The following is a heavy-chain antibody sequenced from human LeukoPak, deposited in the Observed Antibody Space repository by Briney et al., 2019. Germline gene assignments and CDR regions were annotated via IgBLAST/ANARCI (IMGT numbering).Heavy chain of an antibody. D-gene: IGHD1-26*01. V-gene: IGHV4-4*09. J-gene: IGHJ4*02. CDR1: GGSFTNNY. CDR2: IYSGGST. CDR3: ARHGLKLVGASTIYFDN. Sequence: SETLSLTCTVSGGSFTNNYWSWLRQPPGEGLEWIGYIYSGGSTDYNPSLQSRVTISLDTSKNQFSLKLNSVTAADTAVYYCARHGLKLVGASTIYFDNWGQGILVTVSS.